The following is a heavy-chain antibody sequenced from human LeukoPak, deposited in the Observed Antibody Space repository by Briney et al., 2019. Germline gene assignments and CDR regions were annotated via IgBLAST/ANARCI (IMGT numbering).Heavy chain of an antibody. J-gene: IGHJ3*02. CDR3: ARESPYSSSWYRAAFDI. D-gene: IGHD6-13*01. V-gene: IGHV3-21*01. CDR2: ISSSISYI. Sequence: GGSLRLSCAASGFTFSIYSMNWVRHAPGKGLEWVSYISSSISYIDYADSVKGRFTIPRDNAKNSLYLQMNSLRAEDTAVYYCARESPYSSSWYRAAFDIWGQGTMVTVSS. CDR1: GFTFSIYS.